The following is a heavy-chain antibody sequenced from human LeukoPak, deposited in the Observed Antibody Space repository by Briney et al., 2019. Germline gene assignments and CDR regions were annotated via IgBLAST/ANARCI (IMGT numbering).Heavy chain of an antibody. V-gene: IGHV4-4*07. CDR1: GGSISSYY. CDR2: IYTSGRT. D-gene: IGHD2-21*01. J-gene: IGHJ6*03. CDR3: ARGLAGRRHYYYYMDV. Sequence: SETLSLTCTVSGGSISSYYWSWIRQPAGKGLEWIGRIYTSGRTNYNPSLKSRVTMSVDTSKNQFSLKLSPVTAADTAVYYCARGLAGRRHYYYYMDVWGKGTTVTVSS.